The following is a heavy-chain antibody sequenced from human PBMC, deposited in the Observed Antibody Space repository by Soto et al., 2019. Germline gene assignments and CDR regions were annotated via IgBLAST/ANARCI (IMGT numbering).Heavy chain of an antibody. Sequence: PGRCMRLSCAASGFTFSSYGMHWVGQAPDKGLEWVAVISYDGSNKYYEDSVKGRFTISRDNSKNTLYLQMNSLRAEDTAVYYCAKAIGSGGYGGDASDIWGQGTMVTVSS. CDR1: GFTFSSYG. CDR2: ISYDGSNK. CDR3: AKAIGSGGYGGDASDI. J-gene: IGHJ3*02. D-gene: IGHD2-15*01. V-gene: IGHV3-30*18.